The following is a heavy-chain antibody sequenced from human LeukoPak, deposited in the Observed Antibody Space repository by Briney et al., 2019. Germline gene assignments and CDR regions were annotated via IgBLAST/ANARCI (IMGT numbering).Heavy chain of an antibody. Sequence: GASVKVSCKASGGTFSSYAISWVRQAPGQGLEWMGGIIPIFGTANYAQKFQGRVTITTGESTSTAYMELSSLRSEDTAVYYCARGGIAARSLDYWGKGTLVTV. V-gene: IGHV1-69*05. CDR3: ARGGIAARSLDY. J-gene: IGHJ4*02. CDR2: IIPIFGTA. CDR1: GGTFSSYA. D-gene: IGHD6-6*01.